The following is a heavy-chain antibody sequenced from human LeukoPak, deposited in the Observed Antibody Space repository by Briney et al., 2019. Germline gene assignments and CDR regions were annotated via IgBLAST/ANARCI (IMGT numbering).Heavy chain of an antibody. CDR2: INRDGSQK. Sequence: PGGSLRLSCAASGFSLSAYWMTWVRQAPGKGLEWVANINRDGSQKNHVDSVKGRFTISRDNAENSLFLQMNSLRAEDTAVYYCARDLGYSYVSYYGMDVWGQGTTVTVSS. CDR3: ARDLGYSYVSYYGMDV. CDR1: GFSLSAYW. J-gene: IGHJ6*02. D-gene: IGHD5-18*01. V-gene: IGHV3-7*03.